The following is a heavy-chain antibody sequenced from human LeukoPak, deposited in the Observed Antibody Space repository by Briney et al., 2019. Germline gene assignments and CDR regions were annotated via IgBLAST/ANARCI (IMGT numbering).Heavy chain of an antibody. V-gene: IGHV3-53*01. J-gene: IGHJ2*01. Sequence: GGSLRLSCAASGFTVSSNYMSWVRQAPGKGLEWVSVSYSGGSSYYADSVKGRFTISRDNSKNTLYLQMNTLRAEDTAVYFCAREEHYRRYFSLWGRGTLVTVSS. CDR1: GFTVSSNY. CDR3: AREEHYRRYFSL. D-gene: IGHD3-16*02. CDR2: SYSGGSS.